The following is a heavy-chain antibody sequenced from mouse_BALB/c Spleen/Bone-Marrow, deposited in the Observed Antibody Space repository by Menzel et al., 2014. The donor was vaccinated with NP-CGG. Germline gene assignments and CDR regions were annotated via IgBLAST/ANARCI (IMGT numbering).Heavy chain of an antibody. V-gene: IGHV2-6-7*01. CDR2: MWGDGST. CDR1: GFSLTGYG. J-gene: IGHJ4*01. D-gene: IGHD2-4*01. Sequence: QVQLQQSGPGLVAPSQSLSITCTVSGFSLTGYGVNWVRQPPGKGLEWLGMMWGDGSTDYNSALKSRLSISKDNSKSQVFLKMNSLQTDDTARYYCARDSFLITRALDYWGQGTSVTVSS. CDR3: ARDSFLITRALDY.